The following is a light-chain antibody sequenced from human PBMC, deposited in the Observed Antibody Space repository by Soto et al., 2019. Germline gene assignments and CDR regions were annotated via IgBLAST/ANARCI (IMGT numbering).Light chain of an antibody. V-gene: IGKV3-11*01. Sequence: EIVMTQSPATLSVSPGERATLSCRASQSVSSYLAWYQKRPGQDPRILIYDASNRATGVPARFSGSGSGTDFNLTISRLETEDFAVYECQQRSSWTPTFGQGTRLEIK. CDR1: QSVSSY. CDR2: DAS. CDR3: QQRSSWTPT. J-gene: IGKJ5*01.